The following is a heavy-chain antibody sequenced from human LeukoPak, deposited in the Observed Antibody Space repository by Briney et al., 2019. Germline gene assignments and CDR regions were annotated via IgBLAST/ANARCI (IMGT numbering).Heavy chain of an antibody. CDR1: GFTFSSYG. J-gene: IGHJ6*03. Sequence: GGSLRLSCAASGFTFSSYGMHWVRQATRKGLEWVSPIGATGDTYYPGSVKGRFTISRDNSKNTLYLQMNSLRAEDTAVYYCAKSDPATVTTWTRLTLAYYYYYMDVWGKGTTVTISS. CDR3: AKSDPATVTTWTRLTLAYYYYYMDV. D-gene: IGHD4-17*01. CDR2: IGATGDT. V-gene: IGHV3-13*01.